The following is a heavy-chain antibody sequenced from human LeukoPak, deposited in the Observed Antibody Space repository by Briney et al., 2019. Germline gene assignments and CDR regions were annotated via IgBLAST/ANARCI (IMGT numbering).Heavy chain of an antibody. CDR3: SRATSGTYYYFDS. Sequence: SETLSLTCTVSGGSISSYHWSWIRQPAGKGLEWIGRIYSSGNSNYSTSLKSRVTISVDTSKTQFSLKLSSVTAAYTALYYCSRATSGTYYYFDSCGRGTLVSVCS. CDR2: IYSSGNS. J-gene: IGHJ4*02. D-gene: IGHD3-10*01. V-gene: IGHV4-4*07. CDR1: GGSISSYH.